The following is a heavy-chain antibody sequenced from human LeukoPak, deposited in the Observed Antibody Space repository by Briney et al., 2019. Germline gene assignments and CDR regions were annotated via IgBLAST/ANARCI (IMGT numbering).Heavy chain of an antibody. V-gene: IGHV3-7*01. CDR3: LGAGGY. D-gene: IGHD3-10*01. CDR1: GFTFSSYW. Sequence: GGSLRLSCAASGFTFSSYWISWVRQAPGKGLEWVANIKQDGSEKSYVDSVKGRFTISRDNAKNSLYLQMNNLRAEDTAVYYCLGAGGYWGQGTLVTVPS. CDR2: IKQDGSEK. J-gene: IGHJ4*02.